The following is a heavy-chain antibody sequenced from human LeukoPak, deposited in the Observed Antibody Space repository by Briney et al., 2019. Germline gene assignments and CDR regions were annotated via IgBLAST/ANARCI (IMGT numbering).Heavy chain of an antibody. CDR3: ARWGAYYYDSSRDY. Sequence: PSETLSLTCTVSGGSISSYYWSWIRQPPGKGLEWIGYIYYSGSTNYNPSLKSRVTISVDTSKNQFSLKLRSVTAADTAVYYCARWGAYYYDSSRDYWGQGTLVTVSS. CDR1: GGSISSYY. J-gene: IGHJ4*02. D-gene: IGHD3-22*01. V-gene: IGHV4-59*01. CDR2: IYYSGST.